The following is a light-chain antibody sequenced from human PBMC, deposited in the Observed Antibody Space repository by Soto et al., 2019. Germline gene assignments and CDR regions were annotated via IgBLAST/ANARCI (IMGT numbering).Light chain of an antibody. V-gene: IGKV3-15*01. CDR1: QSISTN. CDR3: QQYNQWPQT. J-gene: IGKJ2*01. CDR2: GAS. Sequence: EVVMTQSPAATLSVSPGETATLSCRASQSISTNLAWYQQKPGQAPRLLIYGASTRATGIPARFSGSGSGTEFTLTISSLQSEDFAVYYCQQYNQWPQTFGQGTKLEIK.